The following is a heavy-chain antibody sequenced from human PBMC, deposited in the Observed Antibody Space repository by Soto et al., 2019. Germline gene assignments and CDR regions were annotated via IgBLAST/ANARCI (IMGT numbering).Heavy chain of an antibody. J-gene: IGHJ6*02. Sequence: GGSLRLSXVASGFTFNSYGMYWVRQAPGKGLEWVAVISSDGSNKYYADSVKGRFTISRDNSKNTLYLQMNSLRAEDTAVYFCAKDPVAVAGNNYYRMDVWGQGTTVTVSS. D-gene: IGHD6-19*01. CDR2: ISSDGSNK. V-gene: IGHV3-30*18. CDR1: GFTFNSYG. CDR3: AKDPVAVAGNNYYRMDV.